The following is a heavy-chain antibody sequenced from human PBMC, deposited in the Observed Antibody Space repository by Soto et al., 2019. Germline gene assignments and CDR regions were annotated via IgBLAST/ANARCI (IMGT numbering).Heavy chain of an antibody. Sequence: QVQLQESGPGLVKPSETLSLTCTVSGGSISSDYWSWIRQPPGKGLEWIGYIYHSGRANHNPSLKSRVIISIDASKEQFSLKLRSVTAADTAVYYCARWVDRFDWYFDLWGRGTLVTVSS. CDR2: IYHSGRA. J-gene: IGHJ2*01. CDR1: GGSISSDY. D-gene: IGHD3-10*01. V-gene: IGHV4-59*08. CDR3: ARWVDRFDWYFDL.